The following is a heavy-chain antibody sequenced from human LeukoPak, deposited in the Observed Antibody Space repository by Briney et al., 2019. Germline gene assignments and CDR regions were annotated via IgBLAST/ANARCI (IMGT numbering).Heavy chain of an antibody. V-gene: IGHV3-21*01. Sequence: GSLRLSCAASGFTFSSYSMNWVRQAPGKGLEWVSSISSSSSYIYYADSVKGRFTISRDNAKNSLYLQMNSLRAEDTAVYYCARADWDTAMIDYWGQGTLVTVSS. CDR3: ARADWDTAMIDY. CDR2: ISSSSSYI. D-gene: IGHD5-18*01. J-gene: IGHJ4*02. CDR1: GFTFSSYS.